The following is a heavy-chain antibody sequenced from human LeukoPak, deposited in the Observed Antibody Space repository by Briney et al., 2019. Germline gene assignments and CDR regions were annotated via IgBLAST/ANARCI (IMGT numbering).Heavy chain of an antibody. CDR1: GFTFSSYA. V-gene: IGHV3-23*01. CDR3: AKDTAYGDYLGGFDP. D-gene: IGHD4-17*01. CDR2: ISGSGGST. Sequence: GGSLRLSRVASGFTFSSYAMSWVPKAPGKGLEWVSAISGSGGSTYYADSVKGRFTISRDNSKNTLYLQMNSLRAEDTAVYYCAKDTAYGDYLGGFDPWGQGTLVTVSS. J-gene: IGHJ5*02.